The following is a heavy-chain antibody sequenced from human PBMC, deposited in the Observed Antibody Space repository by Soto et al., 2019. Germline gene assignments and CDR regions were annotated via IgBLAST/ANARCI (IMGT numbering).Heavy chain of an antibody. CDR3: ARDLFKGSGWYSVGYFQH. CDR2: IWYDGSNK. CDR1: GFTFSSYG. V-gene: IGHV3-33*01. Sequence: GGSLRLSCAASGFTFSSYGMHWVRQAPGKGLEWVAVIWYDGSNKYYADSVKGRFTISRDNSKNTLYLQMNSLRAEDTAVYYCARDLFKGSGWYSVGYFQHWGQGTLVTVSS. J-gene: IGHJ1*01. D-gene: IGHD6-19*01.